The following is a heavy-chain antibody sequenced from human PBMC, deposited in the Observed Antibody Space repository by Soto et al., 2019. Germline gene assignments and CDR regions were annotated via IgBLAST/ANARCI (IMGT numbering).Heavy chain of an antibody. V-gene: IGHV3-49*04. CDR3: TRGLRSRAAAAGPYYYYYGMDV. J-gene: IGHJ6*02. Sequence: GGSLRLSCTASGFTFGDYAMSWVRQAPGKGLEWVGFIRSKAYGGTTEYAASVKGRFTISRDDSKSIAYLQMNSLKTEDTAVYYCTRGLRSRAAAAGPYYYYYGMDVWGQGTTVTVSS. D-gene: IGHD6-13*01. CDR2: IRSKAYGGTT. CDR1: GFTFGDYA.